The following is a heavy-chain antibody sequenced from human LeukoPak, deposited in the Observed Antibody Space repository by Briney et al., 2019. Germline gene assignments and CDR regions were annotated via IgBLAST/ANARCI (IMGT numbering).Heavy chain of an antibody. CDR2: IFSGGST. Sequence: GGSLRLSCAASGFSVSSYYMSWVRQAPGKGLEWVSVIFSGGSTYFAASVKGRFTISRDNSKNPLYLQLNSLRAEDTAVYYCARDRSGSGSYSYDNWGQGTLVTVSS. CDR3: ARDRSGSGSYSYDN. CDR1: GFSVSSYY. D-gene: IGHD3-16*02. V-gene: IGHV3-66*01. J-gene: IGHJ4*02.